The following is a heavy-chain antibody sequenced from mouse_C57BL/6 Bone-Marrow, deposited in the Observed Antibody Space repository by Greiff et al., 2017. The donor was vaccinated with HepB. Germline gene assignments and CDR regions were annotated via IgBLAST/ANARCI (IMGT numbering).Heavy chain of an antibody. J-gene: IGHJ4*01. CDR1: GYTFTDHI. V-gene: IGHV1-11*01. Sequence: QVQLKQSGAELASPGASVTLSCKASGYTFTDHIMNWVKKRPGQGLEWIGRIYPVSGETNYNQKFMGKATFSVDRSSSTVYMVLSSLTSEDPAVYYCFYSNYGWFYAMDYWGQGTSVTVSS. CDR3: FYSNYGWFYAMDY. D-gene: IGHD2-5*01. CDR2: IYPVSGET.